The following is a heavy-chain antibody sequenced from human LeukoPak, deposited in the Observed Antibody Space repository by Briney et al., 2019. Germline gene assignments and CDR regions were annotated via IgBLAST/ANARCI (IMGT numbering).Heavy chain of an antibody. J-gene: IGHJ4*02. CDR3: AHRRAPDVWGSYRYAAIFDY. Sequence: SGPTLVNPTQTLTLTCTFSGFSLSTSGVGVGWIRQPPGKALEWLALIYWDDDKRYSPSLKSRLTITKDTSKNQVVLTMTNMDPVDTATYYCAHRRAPDVWGSYRYAAIFDYWGQGTLVTVSS. D-gene: IGHD3-16*02. CDR2: IYWDDDK. CDR1: GFSLSTSGVG. V-gene: IGHV2-5*02.